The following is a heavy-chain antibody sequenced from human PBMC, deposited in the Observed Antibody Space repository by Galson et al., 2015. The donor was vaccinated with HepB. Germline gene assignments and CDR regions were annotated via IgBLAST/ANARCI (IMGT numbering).Heavy chain of an antibody. CDR3: AKDPTVVTPGYFQP. V-gene: IGHV3-43*01. D-gene: IGHD4-23*01. CDR1: GFTFGDYT. J-gene: IGHJ1*01. CDR2: IYWDGGTT. Sequence: SLRLSCAASGFTFGDYTMHWVRQAPGKSLEWVSLIYWDGGTTYYADSVKGRFTISRDNSKNSLYLHMNSLRTEDTAFYYCAKDPTVVTPGYFQPWGQGTLVTVSS.